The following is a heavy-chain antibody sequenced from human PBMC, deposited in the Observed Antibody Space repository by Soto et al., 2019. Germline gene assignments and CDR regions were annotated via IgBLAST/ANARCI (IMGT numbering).Heavy chain of an antibody. CDR2: ISSSSSTI. J-gene: IGHJ6*03. CDR3: ARDRAKTNYYYYYYMDV. Sequence: EVQLVESGGGLVQPGGSLRLSCAASGFTFSSYSMNWVRQAPGKGLEWVSYISSSSSTIYYADSVKGRFTISRDNAKNSLYLQMNSLRAEDTAVYYCARDRAKTNYYYYYYMDVWGKGTTVTVSS. V-gene: IGHV3-48*01. D-gene: IGHD3-10*01. CDR1: GFTFSSYS.